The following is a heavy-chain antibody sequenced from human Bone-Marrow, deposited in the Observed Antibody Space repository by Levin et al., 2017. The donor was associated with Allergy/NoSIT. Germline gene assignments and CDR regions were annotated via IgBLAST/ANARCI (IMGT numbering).Heavy chain of an antibody. D-gene: IGHD4-17*01. CDR1: GYTFTSNY. V-gene: IGHV1-46*01. CDR3: ARVLTLTTFDS. Sequence: ASVKVSCKTSGYTFTSNYILWVRQAPGQGLEWVAIINPSGGRTTYAQKFQGRVTVTKDTDDTVYMELTSLRSDDTAVYYCARVLTLTTFDSWGQGTLITVSS. CDR2: INPSGGRT. J-gene: IGHJ4*02.